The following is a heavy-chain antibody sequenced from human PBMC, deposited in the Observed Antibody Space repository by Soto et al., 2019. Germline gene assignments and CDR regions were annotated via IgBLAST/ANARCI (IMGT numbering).Heavy chain of an antibody. D-gene: IGHD3-10*01. J-gene: IGHJ4*02. CDR2: IYYSGGT. CDR3: ARDSGSCYYVY. Sequence: QVQLQESGPGLVKPSETLSLTCTVSGGSISSYYWSWIRQPPGKGLEWIGYIYYSGGTNYNPSLKSRVTISVDTSKNQFALKLSSVTSADTAVYYCARDSGSCYYVYWGQGTLVTVSS. CDR1: GGSISSYY. V-gene: IGHV4-59*01.